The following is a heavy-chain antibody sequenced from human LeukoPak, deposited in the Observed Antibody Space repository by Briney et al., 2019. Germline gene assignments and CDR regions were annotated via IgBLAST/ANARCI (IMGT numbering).Heavy chain of an antibody. CDR1: GGSISSGGYY. V-gene: IGHV4-31*03. CDR2: IYYSGST. Sequence: SQTLSLTCTVSGGSISSGGYYWSWIRQHPGKGLEWIGYIYYSGSTYYNPSLKSRVTISVDTSKNQFSLKLSSVTAADTAVYYCARELGAARRRNEGGGAFDIWGQGTMVTVSS. D-gene: IGHD6-6*01. CDR3: ARELGAARRRNEGGGAFDI. J-gene: IGHJ3*02.